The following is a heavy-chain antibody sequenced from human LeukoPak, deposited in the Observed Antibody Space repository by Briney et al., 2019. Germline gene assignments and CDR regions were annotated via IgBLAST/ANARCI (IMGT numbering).Heavy chain of an antibody. D-gene: IGHD3-22*01. J-gene: IGHJ6*02. CDR2: IIPIFGTA. CDR3: ASYNYNPYYGMDV. CDR1: GGTFSSYA. V-gene: IGHV1-69*13. Sequence: SVKVSCKASGGTFSSYAISWVRQAPGQGLEWIGGIIPIFGTANYAQKFQGRVTITADESTSTAYMELSSLRPEDAAVYYCASYNYNPYYGMDVWGQGTTVTVFS.